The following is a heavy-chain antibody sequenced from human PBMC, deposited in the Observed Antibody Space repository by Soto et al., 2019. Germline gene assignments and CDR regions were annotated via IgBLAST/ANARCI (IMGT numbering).Heavy chain of an antibody. CDR2: INHSGST. D-gene: IGHD3-10*01. J-gene: IGHJ6*02. CDR1: GGSFSGYY. V-gene: IGHV4-34*01. Sequence: PSETLSLTCAVYGGSFSGYYWSWIRQPPGKGLEWIGEINHSGSTNYNPSLKSRVTISVDTSKNQFSLKLSSVTAADTAVYYCARSATPGSGSYYPPSYYYYYGMDVWGQGTTVTVSS. CDR3: ARSATPGSGSYYPPSYYYYYGMDV.